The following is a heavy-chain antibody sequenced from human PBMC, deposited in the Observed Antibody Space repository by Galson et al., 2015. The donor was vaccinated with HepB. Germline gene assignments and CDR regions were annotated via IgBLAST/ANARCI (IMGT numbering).Heavy chain of an antibody. J-gene: IGHJ4*02. CDR1: RLTLTSHAMSWVSHA. Sequence: SLRLSCAASRLTLTSHAMSWVSHAMSWVRQAPGKGLEWVSGISGGGGGAEDVDSVKGRVSLSTDKSKKTVYLQMNSLRAEDTAVYYCVKAFGYYVSGTYADEWGQGTMVTVSS. CDR3: VKAFGYYVSGTYADE. CDR2: ISGGGGGA. V-gene: IGHV3-23*01. D-gene: IGHD3-10*01.